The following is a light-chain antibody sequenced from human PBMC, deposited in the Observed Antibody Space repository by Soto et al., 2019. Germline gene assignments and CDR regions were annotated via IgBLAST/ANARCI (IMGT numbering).Light chain of an antibody. CDR2: EVS. V-gene: IGLV2-14*01. CDR1: SNDIGGYNY. CDR3: TSYTITHIPVI. Sequence: QSVLTQPASVSGSSGQSITISCTGTSNDIGGYNYVSWLQQHPGEAPKLIIYEVSNRPSGVSNRFSGSKSGNTASLTITGLQPEDEASYYCTSYTITHIPVIFGGGTQLTVL. J-gene: IGLJ2*01.